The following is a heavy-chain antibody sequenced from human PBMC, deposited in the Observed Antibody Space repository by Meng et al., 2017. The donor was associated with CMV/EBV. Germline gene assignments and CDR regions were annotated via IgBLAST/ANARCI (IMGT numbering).Heavy chain of an antibody. D-gene: IGHD3-9*01. CDR3: AKFLTDSPDDAFDI. J-gene: IGHJ3*02. CDR2: IENDGTNK. CDR1: GFTFSSYA. V-gene: IGHV3-30*02. Sequence: GESLKISCAASGFTFSSYAMHWVRQAPGKGLEWVAFIENDGTNKKSADSVKGRFIISRDNSKNTLYLQMNSLRAEDTAVYYCAKFLTDSPDDAFDIWGQGTMVTVSS.